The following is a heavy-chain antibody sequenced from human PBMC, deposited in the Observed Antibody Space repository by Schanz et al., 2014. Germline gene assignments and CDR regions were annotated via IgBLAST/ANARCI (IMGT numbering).Heavy chain of an antibody. V-gene: IGHV1-69*04. CDR1: GGPLSSYP. D-gene: IGHD6-13*01. Sequence: QVQLVQSGAEMKKPGSSVRVSCKASGGPLSSYPINWVRQAPGQGLEWMGGVIPMLGITNYAERFQGRVTITADTSTAYMELSSLRSDDTALHYCARDRQNIASPATGFDSWGQGTLVTVSS. CDR2: VIPMLGIT. CDR3: ARDRQNIASPATGFDS. J-gene: IGHJ4*02.